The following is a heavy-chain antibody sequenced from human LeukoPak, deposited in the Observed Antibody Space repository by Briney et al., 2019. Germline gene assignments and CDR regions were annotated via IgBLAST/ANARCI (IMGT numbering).Heavy chain of an antibody. V-gene: IGHV1-24*01. CDR1: GYTLTELS. D-gene: IGHD3-22*01. Sequence: ASVKVSCKVSGYTLTELSMHWVRQAPGKGLEWMGGFDPEDGETIHAQKFQGRVTMTEDTSTDTAYMELSSLRSEGTAVYYCATDNYDGSGCYYDYWGQGTLVTVSS. CDR3: ATDNYDGSGCYYDY. J-gene: IGHJ4*02. CDR2: FDPEDGET.